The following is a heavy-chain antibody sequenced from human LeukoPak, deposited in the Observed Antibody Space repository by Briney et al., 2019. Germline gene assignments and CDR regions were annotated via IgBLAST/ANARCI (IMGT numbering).Heavy chain of an antibody. Sequence: PSETLSLTCTVSGGSISNYYWTSVRQPPGKGLEWIGYIYYSGNTNYNPSLLSRVTISVDTSKNQFSLRLRSVTAADTAVYYCARGANPVTPNWLAPWGQGTLVTVSS. CDR3: ARGANPVTPNWLAP. CDR1: GGSISNYY. J-gene: IGHJ5*02. CDR2: IYYSGNT. V-gene: IGHV4-59*01. D-gene: IGHD1-14*01.